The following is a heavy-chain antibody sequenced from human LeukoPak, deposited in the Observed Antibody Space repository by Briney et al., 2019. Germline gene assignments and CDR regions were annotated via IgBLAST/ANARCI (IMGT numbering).Heavy chain of an antibody. D-gene: IGHD2-2*01. V-gene: IGHV1-8*01. CDR2: MNPNSGNT. CDR1: GYTFTSYD. Sequence: ASVKVSCKASGYTFTSYDINWVRQATGQGLEWMGWMNPNSGNTGYAQKFQGRVTMTRNTSISTAYMELSSLRSEDTAVYYCARGMEYCSSTSCYPTRCYYYYMDVWGKGTTVTVSS. J-gene: IGHJ6*03. CDR3: ARGMEYCSSTSCYPTRCYYYYMDV.